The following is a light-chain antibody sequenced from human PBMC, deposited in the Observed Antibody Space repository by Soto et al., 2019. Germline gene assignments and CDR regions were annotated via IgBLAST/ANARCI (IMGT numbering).Light chain of an antibody. CDR3: QQYGDLPWT. CDR1: QSVSSNY. V-gene: IGKV3-20*01. Sequence: ALTQSPGTLSSSPGERATLSCRASQSVSSNYLAWYQQKPGQAPRLLIYGASSRATGIPDRFSGSGSGTDFTLTINRLEPEDFAVDYCQQYGDLPWTFGQGTKVEI. J-gene: IGKJ1*01. CDR2: GAS.